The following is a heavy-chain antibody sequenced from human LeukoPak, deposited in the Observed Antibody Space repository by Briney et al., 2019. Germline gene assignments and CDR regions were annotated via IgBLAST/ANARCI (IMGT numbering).Heavy chain of an antibody. D-gene: IGHD5-18*01. CDR1: GYSFTSYW. J-gene: IGHJ4*02. Sequence: GESLKISCKGSGYSFTSYWIGWVRQMPGEGLEWMGSIYPGDSDTRYSPPFQGQVTISADKSISTAYLQWSSLKASDTAMYYCARHSGTAMVTPVKYWGQGTLVTVSS. CDR3: ARHSGTAMVTPVKY. CDR2: IYPGDSDT. V-gene: IGHV5-51*01.